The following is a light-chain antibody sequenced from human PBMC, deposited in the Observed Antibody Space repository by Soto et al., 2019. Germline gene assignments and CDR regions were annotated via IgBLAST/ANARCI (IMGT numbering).Light chain of an antibody. CDR2: KGT. CDR1: SSDVGAYNS. Sequence: QSALAQPPSVSGSPGHSITISCTGTSSDVGAYNSVSWYQQHPHRAPQVIIYKGTQRPSGVSNRFSGSTSGNAASLTISALQADDEADYFCCSSAPESTYVFGTGTKVTVL. CDR3: CSSAPESTYV. V-gene: IGLV2-23*01. J-gene: IGLJ1*01.